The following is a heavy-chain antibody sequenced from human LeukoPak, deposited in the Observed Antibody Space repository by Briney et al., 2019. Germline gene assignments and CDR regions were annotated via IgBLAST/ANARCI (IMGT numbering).Heavy chain of an antibody. J-gene: IGHJ5*02. V-gene: IGHV4-30-2*01. CDR3: ARGGGITMVRGVIKTNWFDP. D-gene: IGHD3-10*01. Sequence: LRLSCAASGFTFSSYSMNWVRQPPGKGLEWIGYIYHSGSTYYNPSLKSRVTISVDRSKNQFSLKLSSVTAADTAVYYCARGGGITMVRGVIKTNWFDPWGQGTLVTVSS. CDR1: GFTFSSYS. CDR2: IYHSGST.